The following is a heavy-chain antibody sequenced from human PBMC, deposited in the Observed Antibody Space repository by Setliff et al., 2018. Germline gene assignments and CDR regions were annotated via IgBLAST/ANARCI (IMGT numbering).Heavy chain of an antibody. V-gene: IGHV4-39*07. J-gene: IGHJ5*02. CDR3: ARRHLYHYDFWSNWLDP. D-gene: IGHD3-3*01. Sequence: PSETLSLTCSVSGGSISSSTDYWGWIRQPPGKGLEWIGSIYYSGSTYYNPSLKSRVTISVDTSKNQFSLKLTSVTAADTAVYYCARRHLYHYDFWSNWLDPWGQGTLVTVSS. CDR1: GGSISSSTDY. CDR2: IYYSGST.